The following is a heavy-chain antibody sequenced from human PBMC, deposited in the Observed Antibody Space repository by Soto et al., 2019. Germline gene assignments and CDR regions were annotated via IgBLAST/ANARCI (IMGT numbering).Heavy chain of an antibody. Sequence: PSETLSLTCTVSGGSISSSSYYWGWIRQPPGKGLEWIGSIYYSGSTYYNPSLKSRVTISVDTSKNQFSLKLSSVTAADTAVYYCAIAILRYCSGGSCYRFDPWGQGTLVNRLL. CDR2: IYYSGST. J-gene: IGHJ5*02. CDR1: GGSISSSSYY. V-gene: IGHV4-39*01. CDR3: AIAILRYCSGGSCYRFDP. D-gene: IGHD2-15*01.